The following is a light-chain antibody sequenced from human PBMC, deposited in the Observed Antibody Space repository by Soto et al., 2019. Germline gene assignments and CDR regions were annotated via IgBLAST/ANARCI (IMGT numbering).Light chain of an antibody. CDR1: QSISGY. J-gene: IGKJ5*01. Sequence: VLTQASTTLTLSSRERVYLSCRASQSISGYLAWYQQKPGQASRLLIYDASNRATGIPPRFSGSGSGTDFTLTISRVEPEDFAVYYCQQCGSSSTFGQGTRLEI. V-gene: IGKV3-11*01. CDR2: DAS. CDR3: QQCGSSST.